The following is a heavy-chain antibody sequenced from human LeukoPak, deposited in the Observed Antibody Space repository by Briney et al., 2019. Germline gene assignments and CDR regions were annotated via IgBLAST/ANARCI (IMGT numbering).Heavy chain of an antibody. D-gene: IGHD3-10*01. CDR1: GGSISSSSYY. V-gene: IGHV4-39*07. Sequence: SETLSLTCTVSGGSISSSSYYWGWIRQPPGKGLEWIGSIYYSGSTYYNPSLKSRVTISVDTSKNQFSLKLSPVTAADTAVYYCAREGSMVRGVTDSDYWGQGTLVTVSS. J-gene: IGHJ4*02. CDR3: AREGSMVRGVTDSDY. CDR2: IYYSGST.